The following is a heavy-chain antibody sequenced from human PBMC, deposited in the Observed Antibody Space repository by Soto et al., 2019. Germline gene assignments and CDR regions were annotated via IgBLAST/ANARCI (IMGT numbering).Heavy chain of an antibody. CDR1: GFTFSSYA. J-gene: IGHJ4*02. V-gene: IGHV3-30-3*01. Sequence: QVQLVESGGGVVQPGRSLRLSCAASGFTFSSYAMHWVRQAPGKGLEWVAVISYDGSNKYYADSVKGRFTISRDNSKNTLYLQMNSLRAEVTAVYYCARERTFTMVRGFDYWGQGTLVTVSS. CDR3: ARERTFTMVRGFDY. D-gene: IGHD3-10*01. CDR2: ISYDGSNK.